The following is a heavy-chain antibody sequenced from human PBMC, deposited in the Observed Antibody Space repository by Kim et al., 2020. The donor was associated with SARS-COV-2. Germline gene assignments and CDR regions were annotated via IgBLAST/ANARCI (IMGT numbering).Heavy chain of an antibody. J-gene: IGHJ3*02. Sequence: KNNADARKGRFHISRDNSKNTLYLQMNSLRAEDTAVYYCAREGGITRAFDIGGQGTMVTVSS. CDR3: AREGGITRAFDI. CDR2: K. V-gene: IGHV3-33*01.